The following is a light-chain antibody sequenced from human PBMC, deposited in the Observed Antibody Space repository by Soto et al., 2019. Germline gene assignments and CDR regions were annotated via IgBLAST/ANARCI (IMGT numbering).Light chain of an antibody. CDR3: QQYGSSLGVT. J-gene: IGKJ4*01. Sequence: EFVLTQSPGTLSLSPGERATLSCRASQRVSSRYLAWYQPTPGQAPGILIYGASSRATGIPDRFSGSGSGTDFTLTISRLEPEDFAVYYCQQYGSSLGVTFGGGTKVDI. V-gene: IGKV3-20*01. CDR1: QRVSSRY. CDR2: GAS.